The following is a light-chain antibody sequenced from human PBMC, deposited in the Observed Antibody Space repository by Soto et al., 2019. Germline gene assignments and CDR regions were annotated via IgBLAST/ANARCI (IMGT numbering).Light chain of an antibody. J-gene: IGLJ2*01. CDR3: AAWDDSLSAVV. CDR2: SNT. CDR1: SSNMGSNS. V-gene: IGLV1-47*01. Sequence: QSVLTQPPSASGTPGQRVTISCSGSSSNMGSNSVHWYKQLPGTAPKLLIYSNTQRPSGVPDRFSGSTSGTSASLAISGLRSEDEADYYCAAWDDSLSAVVFGGGTKLTVL.